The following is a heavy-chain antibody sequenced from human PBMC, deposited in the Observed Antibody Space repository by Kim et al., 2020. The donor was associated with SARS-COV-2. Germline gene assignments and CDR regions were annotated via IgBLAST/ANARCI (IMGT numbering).Heavy chain of an antibody. J-gene: IGHJ6*02. CDR1: GGSISSSSYY. D-gene: IGHD4-17*01. V-gene: IGHV4-39*07. Sequence: SETLSLTCTVSGGSISSSSYYWGWIRQPPGKGLEWIGSIYYSGSTYYNPSLKSRVTISVDTSKNQFSLKLSSVTAADTAVYYCARDQYGRERYGDYTLGYYYGMDVWGQGTTVTVSS. CDR3: ARDQYGRERYGDYTLGYYYGMDV. CDR2: IYYSGST.